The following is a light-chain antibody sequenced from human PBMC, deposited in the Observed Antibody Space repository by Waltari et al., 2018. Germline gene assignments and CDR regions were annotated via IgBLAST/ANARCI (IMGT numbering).Light chain of an antibody. CDR3: QAWDSSTVV. CDR2: QDS. Sequence: SYELTQPPSVPVSPGQTASITCSGDKLGDKYACWYQQKPGQSPVPVIYQDSKRPSGIPERFSGSNSGNTATLTISGTQAMDEADYYCQAWDSSTVVFGGGTKLTVL. CDR1: KLGDKY. J-gene: IGLJ2*01. V-gene: IGLV3-1*01.